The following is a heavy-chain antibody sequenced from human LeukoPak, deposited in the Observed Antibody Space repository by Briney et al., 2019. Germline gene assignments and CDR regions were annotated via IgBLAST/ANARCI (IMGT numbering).Heavy chain of an antibody. Sequence: SVKVSCKASGGTFSSYAISWVRQAPGQGLEWMGGIIPIFGTANYAQKFQGRVTITADESTSTAYMELSSLRSEDTAVYYCARDHSTGRYYGAFDIWGQGTMVTVSS. D-gene: IGHD1-26*01. V-gene: IGHV1-69*13. CDR2: IIPIFGTA. CDR1: GGTFSSYA. CDR3: ARDHSTGRYYGAFDI. J-gene: IGHJ3*02.